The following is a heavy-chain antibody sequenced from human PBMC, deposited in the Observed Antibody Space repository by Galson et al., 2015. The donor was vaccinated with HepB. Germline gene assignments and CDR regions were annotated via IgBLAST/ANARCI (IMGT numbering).Heavy chain of an antibody. V-gene: IGHV1-46*03. CDR2: INPTSGST. J-gene: IGHJ5*02. D-gene: IGHD2-15*01. CDR3: ARVGLSCRGGSCYSRANFFDT. CDR1: GYTFSNYY. Sequence: SVKVSCKASGYTFSNYYIHWVRQAPGQGPEWMGIINPTSGSTSHTPKFQGRLTLTRATSTSTVFMELSSLRSEDTAVYYCARVGLSCRGGSCYSRANFFDTWGQGTLVTV.